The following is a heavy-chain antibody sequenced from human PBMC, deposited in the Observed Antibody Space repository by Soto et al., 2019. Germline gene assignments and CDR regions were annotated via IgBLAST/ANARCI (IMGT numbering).Heavy chain of an antibody. CDR3: AKDRMGASGWFDP. CDR1: GFTFSSYA. J-gene: IGHJ5*02. V-gene: IGHV3-23*01. Sequence: EEQLLESGGGLIQPGGSLRLACAASGFTFSSYAMTWVRQAPGKGLEWVSSISFSDGGTYYADSVKGRFTISRDTSKNTLYLQMNSLRVDDTAVYYCAKDRMGASGWFDPWGQGTLVTVSS. D-gene: IGHD1-26*01. CDR2: ISFSDGGT.